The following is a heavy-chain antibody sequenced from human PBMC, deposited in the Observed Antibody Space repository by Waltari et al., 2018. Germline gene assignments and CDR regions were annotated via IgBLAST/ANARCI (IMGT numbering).Heavy chain of an antibody. D-gene: IGHD4-4*01. CDR3: VREVGYTNSAT. CDR1: GLNGNDNT. Sequence: LESGGASVQPGGSLRLYCAASGLNGNDNTMSWVRQPPGKGLDGVSSLSNGNDVSYQSDSVKGRFTTSRDIAGNSIYLQMSGLRSEDTAIYYCVREVGYTNSATWGQGTLVNVSP. V-gene: IGHV3-23*01. J-gene: IGHJ4*02. CDR2: LSNGNDVS.